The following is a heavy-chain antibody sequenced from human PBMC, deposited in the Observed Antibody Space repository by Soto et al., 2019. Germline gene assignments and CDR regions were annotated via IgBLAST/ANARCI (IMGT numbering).Heavy chain of an antibody. Sequence: ASVQVSCKASGSTFTSSGISWVRQAHGQGLEWMGWISAYNGNTNYAQKLQGRVTMTTDTSTSTAYMELRSLRSDDTAVYYCARDLQMATTFYYYYYYGMDVWGQGTTVTVSS. J-gene: IGHJ6*02. CDR3: ARDLQMATTFYYYYYYGMDV. CDR2: ISAYNGNT. D-gene: IGHD5-12*01. CDR1: GSTFTSSG. V-gene: IGHV1-18*01.